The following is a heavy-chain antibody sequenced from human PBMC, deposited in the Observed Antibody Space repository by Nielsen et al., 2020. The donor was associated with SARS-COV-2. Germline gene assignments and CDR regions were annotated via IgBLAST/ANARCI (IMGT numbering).Heavy chain of an antibody. CDR3: ARASTGYYYDTGFDY. V-gene: IGHV3-30*03. J-gene: IGHJ4*02. D-gene: IGHD3-22*01. CDR2: ISYDGSNK. Sequence: GGSLRLSCAASGFTFSSYGMHWVRQAPGKGLEWVAVISYDGSNKYYADSVKGRFTISRDNSKNTLYLQMNSLRAEDTAVYYCARASTGYYYDTGFDYWGQGTLVTVSS. CDR1: GFTFSSYG.